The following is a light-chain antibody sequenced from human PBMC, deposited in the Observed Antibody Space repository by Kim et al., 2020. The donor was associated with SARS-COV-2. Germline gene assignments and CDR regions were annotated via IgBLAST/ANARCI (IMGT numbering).Light chain of an antibody. CDR2: RNN. CDR1: SSNIGSNY. CDR3: AAWDDSLSGPEFNYV. V-gene: IGLV1-47*01. J-gene: IGLJ1*01. Sequence: ELTQPPSASGTPGQRVTISCSGSSSNIGSNYVYWYQQLPGTAPKLLIYRNNQRPSGVPDRFSGSKSGTSASLAISGLRSEDEADYYCAAWDDSLSGPEFNYVFGTGTKVTVL.